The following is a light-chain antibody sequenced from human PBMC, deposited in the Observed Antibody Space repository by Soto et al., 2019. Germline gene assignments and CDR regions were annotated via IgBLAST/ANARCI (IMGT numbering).Light chain of an antibody. V-gene: IGLV1-51*01. J-gene: IGLJ3*02. CDR3: GTWDNSLSSGV. CDR1: SSNIGNNY. CDR2: DNN. Sequence: QSVLTQPPSVSAAPGQSVTISCSGTSSNIGNNYVSWYQQLPGTAPKLLIYDNNNRPSGIPDRFSGSKSGTSATLGITGLQTGDEADYYCGTWDNSLSSGVFGGGTQLTVL.